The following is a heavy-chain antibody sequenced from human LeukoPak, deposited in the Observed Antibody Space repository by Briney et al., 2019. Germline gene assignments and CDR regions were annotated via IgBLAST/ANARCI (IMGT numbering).Heavy chain of an antibody. CDR3: AAAMVRGVFDP. Sequence: GGSLRLSCAASGFTFSDYYTSWIRQAPGKGLEWVSYISSSGSTIYYADSVKGRFTISRDNAKNSLYLQMNSLRAEDTAVYYCAAAMVRGVFDPWGQGTLVTVSS. CDR1: GFTFSDYY. J-gene: IGHJ5*02. V-gene: IGHV3-11*01. D-gene: IGHD3-10*01. CDR2: ISSSGSTI.